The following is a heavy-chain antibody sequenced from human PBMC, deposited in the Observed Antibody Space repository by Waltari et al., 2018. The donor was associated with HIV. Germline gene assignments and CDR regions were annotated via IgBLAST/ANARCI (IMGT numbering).Heavy chain of an antibody. J-gene: IGHJ4*02. CDR3: ARRGGRSSPLGY. V-gene: IGHV3-7*01. D-gene: IGHD6-13*01. Sequence: EVQLVESGGGLVQPGGSLRLSCAASGFTFSRYWMSWVRQAPGKGLEWVANIKQDGSEIYYVDSVKGRFTISRDNAKNSLYLQMNSLRAEDTAVYFCARRGGRSSPLGYWGQGTLVTVSS. CDR1: GFTFSRYW. CDR2: IKQDGSEI.